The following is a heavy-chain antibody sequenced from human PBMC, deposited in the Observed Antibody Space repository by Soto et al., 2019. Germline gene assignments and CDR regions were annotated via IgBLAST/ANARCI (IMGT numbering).Heavy chain of an antibody. CDR2: VSLDGSNK. J-gene: IGHJ6*02. Sequence: QMQLVQSGGGVAQPGRSLSLACAASGFPFSHYPLNWVRQAQGRGLEWGQVVSLDGSNKYYRDSVKGRFTISKDIGKNTLYLQMNDLRHEDTAVYYCARLPGPLVSVLYIYPVDARETPSDVDVWGQGTSVTVSS. CDR1: GFPFSHYP. D-gene: IGHD2-21*02. V-gene: IGHV3-30*03. CDR3: ARLPGPLVSVLYIYPVDARETPSDVDV.